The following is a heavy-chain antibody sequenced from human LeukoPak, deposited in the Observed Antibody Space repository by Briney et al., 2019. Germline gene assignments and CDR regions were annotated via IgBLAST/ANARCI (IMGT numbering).Heavy chain of an antibody. Sequence: PSQTLSLTCTVSGGSISSGDYYWSWIRQPPGKGLEWIGYIYYSGSTYYNPSLKSRVTISVDTSKNQFSLKLSSVTAAATAGYSRGRAGGGYGSGKYSKNPEAFYIWGQGTMVTVSS. D-gene: IGHD3-10*01. CDR3: GRAGGGYGSGKYSKNPEAFYI. V-gene: IGHV4-30-4*01. CDR1: GGSISSGDYY. CDR2: IYYSGST. J-gene: IGHJ3*02.